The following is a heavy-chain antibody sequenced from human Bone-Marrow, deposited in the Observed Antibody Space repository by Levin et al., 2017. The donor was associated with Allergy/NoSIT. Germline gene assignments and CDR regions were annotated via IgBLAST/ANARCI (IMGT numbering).Heavy chain of an antibody. CDR1: GFTVSSNH. CDR3: AIYGSGNDYSAFDI. J-gene: IGHJ3*02. D-gene: IGHD3-10*01. V-gene: IGHV3-53*01. CDR2: IYSGGRG. Sequence: GGSLRLSCAASGFTVSSNHMSWVRQAPGKGLEWVSLIYSGGRGYYADSVRGRFTISRDNSKNTLYLQLNSLRAEDTAVYYCAIYGSGNDYSAFDIWGQGTMDTVSS.